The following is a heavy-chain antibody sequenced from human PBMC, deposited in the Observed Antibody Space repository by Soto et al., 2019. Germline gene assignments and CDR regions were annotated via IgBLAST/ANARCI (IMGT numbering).Heavy chain of an antibody. Sequence: QVQLVRSGAEVKKPGASVKVSCKASGYTFTSYGITWVRQAPGQGLEWMGWISAYNGNTNYAQKLQGRVTMTTDTSTSTAYMELRSLRSDDTAVYYCARDQPHYYGWGRPNWFDPWGQGTLVTVSS. CDR1: GYTFTSYG. CDR2: ISAYNGNT. J-gene: IGHJ5*02. V-gene: IGHV1-18*01. CDR3: ARDQPHYYGWGRPNWFDP. D-gene: IGHD3-10*01.